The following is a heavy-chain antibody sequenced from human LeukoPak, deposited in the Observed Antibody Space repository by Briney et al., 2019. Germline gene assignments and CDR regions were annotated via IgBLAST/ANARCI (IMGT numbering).Heavy chain of an antibody. D-gene: IGHD1-26*01. CDR3: ARMGYYNFDY. V-gene: IGHV4-59*12. CDR1: GGSISSYY. CDR2: IYYSGST. J-gene: IGHJ4*02. Sequence: SETLSLTCTVSGGSISSYYWSWIRQPPGKGLEWIGYIYYSGSTNYNPSLKSRVTISVDTSKNQFSLKLSPVTAADTAVYYCARMGYYNFDYWGQGTLVTVSS.